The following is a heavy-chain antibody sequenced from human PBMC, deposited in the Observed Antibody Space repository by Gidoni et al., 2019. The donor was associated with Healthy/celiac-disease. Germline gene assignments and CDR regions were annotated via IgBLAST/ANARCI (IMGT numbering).Heavy chain of an antibody. D-gene: IGHD4-17*01. V-gene: IGHV3-23*01. CDR2: ISGSGGST. CDR1: GFTFVSYA. Sequence: EVQLLESGGGLVQPGGSRILSCAASGFTFVSYAMSWVRQAPGQGLEWVSAISGSGGSTYYADSVKGRLTISRDISKNTLYLQMNSLRAEDSAVYYCAKDPITTVTPPRFDYWGQGTLVTVSS. J-gene: IGHJ4*02. CDR3: AKDPITTVTPPRFDY.